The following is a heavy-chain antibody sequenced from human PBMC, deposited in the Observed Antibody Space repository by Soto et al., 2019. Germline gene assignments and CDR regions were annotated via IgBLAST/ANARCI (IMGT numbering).Heavy chain of an antibody. V-gene: IGHV1-3*01. D-gene: IGHD5-12*01. J-gene: IGHJ6*02. CDR3: ARVKGYSGYDSSYYYGMDV. CDR1: GYTFTSYA. Sequence: GASVKVSCKASGYTFTSYAMHWVRQAPGQRLEWMGWINAGNGNTKYSQKFQGRVTITRDTSASTAYMELSSLRSEDTAVYYCARVKGYSGYDSSYYYGMDVWGQGTTVTVS. CDR2: INAGNGNT.